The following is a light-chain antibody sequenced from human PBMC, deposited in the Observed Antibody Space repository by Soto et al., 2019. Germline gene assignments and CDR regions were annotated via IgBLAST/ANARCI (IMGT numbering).Light chain of an antibody. CDR1: PGISSW. V-gene: IGKV1-12*01. CDR2: GAS. CDR3: QQASSFPGEPT. Sequence: DIQMTQSPSSVSASVGDSVTITCRASPGISSWLAWYQQKPGKAPKLLIYGASTLQSGVPSRFSGSGSGTEFTLTISSLQPEDFATYYCQQASSFPGEPTFGQGTKVEIK. J-gene: IGKJ1*01.